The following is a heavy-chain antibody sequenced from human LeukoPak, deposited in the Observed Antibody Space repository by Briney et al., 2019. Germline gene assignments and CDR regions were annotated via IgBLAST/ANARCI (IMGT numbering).Heavy chain of an antibody. Sequence: GGSLRLSCAASGFTFSSYAMSWVRQAPGKGLEWVSAISVSSGSTYYADPVKGRFTVSRDNSKNTLYLQMNSLRAEDTAVYYCVKGLVQTTMSYSVDYWGQGALVTVSS. CDR2: ISVSSGST. CDR3: VKGLVQTTMSYSVDY. D-gene: IGHD1-1*01. CDR1: GFTFSSYA. V-gene: IGHV3-23*01. J-gene: IGHJ4*02.